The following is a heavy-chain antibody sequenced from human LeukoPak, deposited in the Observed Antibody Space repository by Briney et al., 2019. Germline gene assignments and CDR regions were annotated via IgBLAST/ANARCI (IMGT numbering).Heavy chain of an antibody. J-gene: IGHJ4*02. V-gene: IGHV3-48*03. Sequence: GGSLRLSCAASGFTFSTYEMNWVRQAPGKGLEWISYITSGGMTVYYADSVRGRFTISRDNARNSLFLQMNSLRAEDTALYYCARGGRTPYYFDSWGLGTVVTVSS. CDR1: GFTFSTYE. CDR3: ARGGRTPYYFDS. CDR2: ITSGGMTV.